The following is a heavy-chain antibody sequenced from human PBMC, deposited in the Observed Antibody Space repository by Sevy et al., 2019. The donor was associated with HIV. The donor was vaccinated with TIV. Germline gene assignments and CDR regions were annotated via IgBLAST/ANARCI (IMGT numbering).Heavy chain of an antibody. J-gene: IGHJ4*02. V-gene: IGHV3-73*01. CDR2: IRSKANSYAT. CDR1: GFTFSGSA. Sequence: GGSLRLSCAASGFTFSGSAMHWVRQASGKGLEWVGRIRSKANSYATAYAASVKGRFTISRDDSKNTAYLQMNSLKTEDTAVYYCISGIVVATSSPYWGQGTLVTVS. D-gene: IGHD1-26*01. CDR3: ISGIVVATSSPY.